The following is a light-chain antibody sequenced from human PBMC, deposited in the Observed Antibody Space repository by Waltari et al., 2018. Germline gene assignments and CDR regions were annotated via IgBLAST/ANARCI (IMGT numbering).Light chain of an antibody. CDR1: QSVSRS. CDR3: QHYVSLPVT. V-gene: IGKV3-20*01. CDR2: GAS. J-gene: IGKJ1*01. Sequence: EIVLTQSPGTQSLSPGERATLSCRASQSVSRSLAWYQQNPGQAPRPLIYGASNRATGIPDRFSGSGSGTDFSLIISRLEPEDFAVYYCQHYVSLPVTFGQGTKVEIK.